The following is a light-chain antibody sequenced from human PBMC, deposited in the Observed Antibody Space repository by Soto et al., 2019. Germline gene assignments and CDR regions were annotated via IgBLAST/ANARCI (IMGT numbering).Light chain of an antibody. CDR1: QSVLYSSNNANY. CDR3: QQYYTRPLT. CDR2: WAS. V-gene: IGKV4-1*01. Sequence: DIVMTQSPDSLAVSLGDRATITCKSSQSVLYSSNNANYLAWFQQKQGQPPKLLIYWASTRQYGVPDRFTGSGSGTDFTLTLSRLQAEDVAVYYCQQYYTRPLTFGGGTKVEI. J-gene: IGKJ4*01.